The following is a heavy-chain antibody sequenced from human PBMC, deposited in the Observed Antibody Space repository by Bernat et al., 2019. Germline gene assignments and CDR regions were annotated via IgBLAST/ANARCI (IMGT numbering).Heavy chain of an antibody. J-gene: IGHJ3*02. Sequence: QVQLQQWGAGLLKPSETLSLTCAVYDGSFSGYYWSWIRQPPGKGLEWIGEINHSGSTNYNPSLKSRVTISLDTSKTQFSLKLSSVTAADTAVYYCARGPLIMITVGGVIVDAFDIWGQGTMVTVSS. D-gene: IGHD3-16*02. CDR1: DGSFSGYY. V-gene: IGHV4-34*02. CDR3: ARGPLIMITVGGVIVDAFDI. CDR2: INHSGST.